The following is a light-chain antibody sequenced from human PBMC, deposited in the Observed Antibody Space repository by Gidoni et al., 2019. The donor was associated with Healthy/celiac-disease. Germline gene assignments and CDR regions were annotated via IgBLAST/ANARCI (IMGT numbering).Light chain of an antibody. CDR1: QSVLYSSNNKNY. Sequence: DIVMTQSPDSLAVSLGVRATINCKSSQSVLYSSNNKNYLAWYQQKPGQPPKLLIYWASTRESGVPDRFSGSGSGTDFTLTISSLQAEDVAFYYCQQYYSTPNTFGQGTRLEIK. CDR3: QQYYSTPNT. CDR2: WAS. J-gene: IGKJ5*01. V-gene: IGKV4-1*01.